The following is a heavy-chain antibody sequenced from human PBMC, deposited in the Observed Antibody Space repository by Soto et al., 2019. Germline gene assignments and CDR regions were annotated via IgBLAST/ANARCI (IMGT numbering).Heavy chain of an antibody. CDR1: GYTFTSYG. CDR3: ARDFLSVGHDAFDI. D-gene: IGHD1-26*01. J-gene: IGHJ3*02. CDR2: ISAYNGNT. Sequence: QVQLVQSGAEVKKPGASVKVSCKASGYTFTSYGISWVRQAPGHGLEWMGWISAYNGNTNYAQKLQGRVTMTTDTSTSTAYMELRSLRSDDMAVYYCARDFLSVGHDAFDIWDQGTMVTVSS. V-gene: IGHV1-18*03.